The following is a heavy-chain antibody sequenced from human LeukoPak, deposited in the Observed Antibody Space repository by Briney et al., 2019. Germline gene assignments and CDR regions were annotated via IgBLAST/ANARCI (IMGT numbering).Heavy chain of an antibody. V-gene: IGHV3-48*03. CDR3: ARVAGSYYYDTSVLG. Sequence: PGGSLRLSCAASGFTFSSYEMNWVRQAPGKGLEWVSYISSSGSTIYYADSVKGRFTISRDNAKNSLYLQMNSLRAEDTAVYYCARVAGSYYYDTSVLGWGQGTLVTVSS. CDR1: GFTFSSYE. CDR2: ISSSGSTI. D-gene: IGHD3-22*01. J-gene: IGHJ4*02.